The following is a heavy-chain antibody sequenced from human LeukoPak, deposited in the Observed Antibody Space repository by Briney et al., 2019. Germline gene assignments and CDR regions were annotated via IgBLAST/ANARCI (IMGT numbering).Heavy chain of an antibody. J-gene: IGHJ6*03. CDR1: GYTFTGYY. CDR3: ARAGTYSSGWLRYGYYYYYMDV. V-gene: IGHV1-2*02. D-gene: IGHD6-19*01. CDR2: INPNNGCA. Sequence: ASVKDYCKASGYTFTGYYLHGVRQALGQGLEWMGWINPNNGCADYAQKYQGRVTMTRDTSNSTAYMKLIRLRSDDTVVYYCARAGTYSSGWLRYGYYYYYMDVWGKGTTVTVSS.